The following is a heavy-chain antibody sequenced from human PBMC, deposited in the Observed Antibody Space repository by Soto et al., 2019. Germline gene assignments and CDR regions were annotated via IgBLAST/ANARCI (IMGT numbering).Heavy chain of an antibody. CDR2: ISYDGSNK. Sequence: QVHLVESGGGVVQPGRSLRLSCAAPGFTFNTYDMHWVRQAPGKGLEWVAVISYDGSNKYYADSVKGRLTISRDNSKNTLYLQMNSLRAEDTAVYYCAKGQHCSSTSCYFYYYGMDVWGQGTKVAVSS. J-gene: IGHJ6*02. CDR3: AKGQHCSSTSCYFYYYGMDV. V-gene: IGHV3-30*18. CDR1: GFTFNTYD. D-gene: IGHD2-2*01.